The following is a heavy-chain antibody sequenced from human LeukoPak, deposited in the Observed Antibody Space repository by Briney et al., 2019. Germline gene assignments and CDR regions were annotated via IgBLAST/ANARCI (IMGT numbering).Heavy chain of an antibody. CDR3: ARDRSSGWFDY. V-gene: IGHV3-21*01. J-gene: IGHJ4*02. D-gene: IGHD6-19*01. Sequence: GGSLRLSWAASGFTFSSYSMNWVRQAPGKGLEGVSSISSSSSYIYYADSVKGRFTISRDNAKNSLYRQMNSLRAEDTAVYYCARDRSSGWFDYWGQGTLVTVSS. CDR2: ISSSSSYI. CDR1: GFTFSSYS.